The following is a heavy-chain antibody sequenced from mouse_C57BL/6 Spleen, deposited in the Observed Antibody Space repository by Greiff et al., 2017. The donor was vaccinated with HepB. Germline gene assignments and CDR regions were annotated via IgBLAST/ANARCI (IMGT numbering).Heavy chain of an antibody. CDR2: IVPDSGGT. Sequence: QVQLQQPGAELVKPGASVKLSCKASGYTFTSYWMHWVKQRPGRGLEWIGRIVPDSGGTKYNEKFKSKATLTVDKPSSTAYMQLSSLTSEDSAVYFCARGAPDYDGSEGYFEVRGTGPTVTVAS. J-gene: IGHJ1*03. CDR1: GYTFTSYW. CDR3: ARGAPDYDGSEGYFEV. D-gene: IGHD1-1*01. V-gene: IGHV1-72*01.